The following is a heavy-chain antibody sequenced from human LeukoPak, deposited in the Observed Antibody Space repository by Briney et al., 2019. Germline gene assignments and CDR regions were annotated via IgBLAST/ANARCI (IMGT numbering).Heavy chain of an antibody. CDR1: GFTFSSYA. Sequence: AGGSLRLSCAASGFTFSSYAMSWVRQAPGKGLEWVSAISGSGGSTYYADSVKGRFTISRDNSKNTLYLQMNSLRAEDTAVYYCAKDLSGAYRFDYWGQGTLVTVSS. J-gene: IGHJ4*02. CDR3: AKDLSGAYRFDY. D-gene: IGHD3-10*01. V-gene: IGHV3-23*01. CDR2: ISGSGGST.